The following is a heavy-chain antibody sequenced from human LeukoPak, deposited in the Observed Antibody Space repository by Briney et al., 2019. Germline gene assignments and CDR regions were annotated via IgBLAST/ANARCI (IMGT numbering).Heavy chain of an antibody. CDR1: GYSISSGYY. V-gene: IGHV4-38-2*02. Sequence: SETLSLTCTVSGYSISSGYYWGWIRQPPGKGLEWIGSIYHSGSTYYNPSLKSRVTISVDTSKNQFSLKLSSVTAADTAVYYCARQRYYDSSGYKYYYFDFWGQGTLVTVSS. D-gene: IGHD3-22*01. CDR2: IYHSGST. J-gene: IGHJ4*02. CDR3: ARQRYYDSSGYKYYYFDF.